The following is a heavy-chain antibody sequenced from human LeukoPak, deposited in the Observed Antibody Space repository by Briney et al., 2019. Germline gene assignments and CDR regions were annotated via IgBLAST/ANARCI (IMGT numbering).Heavy chain of an antibody. Sequence: ASVKVSCKASGYTFTSYGISWVRQAPGQGLEWMGWISAYNGNTNYAQKLQGRVTMTTDTSTNTAYMELKSLRSDDTAVYYCARDSEGTYYDILTGYTPGGYWGQGTLVTVSS. CDR2: ISAYNGNT. J-gene: IGHJ4*02. CDR1: GYTFTSYG. D-gene: IGHD3-9*01. CDR3: ARDSEGTYYDILTGYTPGGY. V-gene: IGHV1-18*01.